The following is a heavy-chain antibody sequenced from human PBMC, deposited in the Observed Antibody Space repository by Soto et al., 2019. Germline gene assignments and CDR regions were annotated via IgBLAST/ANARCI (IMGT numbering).Heavy chain of an antibody. D-gene: IGHD3-22*01. CDR2: IGTLHDT. Sequence: GGSLRLSCEASGFTFRDFDIYWVRQAAGEGLECVSGIGTLHDTYYAASVRGRFTISRDNAKNSLFLQLDSLRAEDTAVYFCVRARSTDSRPDYWGQGTLVTVSS. CDR3: VRARSTDSRPDY. CDR1: GFTFRDFD. V-gene: IGHV3-13*01. J-gene: IGHJ4*02.